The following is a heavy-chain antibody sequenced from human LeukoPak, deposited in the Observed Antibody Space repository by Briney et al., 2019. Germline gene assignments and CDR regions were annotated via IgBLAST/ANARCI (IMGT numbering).Heavy chain of an antibody. J-gene: IGHJ4*02. CDR1: GFTFISYA. CDR3: AKVREYYDSSGYYFDY. V-gene: IGHV3-23*01. Sequence: GGSLRLSCAASGFTFISYAMSWVRQAPGKGLEWVSAIVGSGGRTYYADSVKGRFTISRDNSKNTLYLQMNSLRAEDTAVYYCAKVREYYDSSGYYFDYWGQGTLVTVSS. D-gene: IGHD3-22*01. CDR2: IVGSGGRT.